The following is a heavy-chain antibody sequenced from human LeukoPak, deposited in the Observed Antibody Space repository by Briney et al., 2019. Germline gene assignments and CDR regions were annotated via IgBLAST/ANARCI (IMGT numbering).Heavy chain of an antibody. J-gene: IGHJ4*02. V-gene: IGHV4-39*07. CDR3: ARAPGLGGGFDY. Sequence: PSETLSLTCTVSGGSISSSIYYWGWIRQPPGKGLEWIGSIYYTESTYCNPSLKSRITISVDTSKNQFSLKLSSVTAADTAVYYCARAPGLGGGFDYWGQGTLVTVSS. D-gene: IGHD3-16*01. CDR1: GGSISSSIYY. CDR2: IYYTEST.